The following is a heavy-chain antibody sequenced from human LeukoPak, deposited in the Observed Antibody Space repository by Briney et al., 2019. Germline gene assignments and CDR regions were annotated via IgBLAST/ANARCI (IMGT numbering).Heavy chain of an antibody. CDR3: AELGITMIGGV. Sequence: GGSLRLSCAASGFTFSSYNMKWVRQAPGKGLEWVSSISSSSSYIYYADSVRGRFTISRDNAKNSLYLQMNSLRAEATAVYYCAELGITMIGGVWGKGTTVTISS. CDR1: GFTFSSYN. J-gene: IGHJ6*04. D-gene: IGHD3-10*02. CDR2: ISSSSSYI. V-gene: IGHV3-21*01.